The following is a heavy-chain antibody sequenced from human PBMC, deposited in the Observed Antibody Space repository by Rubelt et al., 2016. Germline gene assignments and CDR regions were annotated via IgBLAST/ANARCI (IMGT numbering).Heavy chain of an antibody. J-gene: IGHJ5*02. CDR2: INPSGGST. CDR1: GYIFTSYS. D-gene: IGHD6-19*01. V-gene: IGHV1-46*01. CDR3: AMRMSSGWSWDRFGA. Sequence: GYIFTSYSMHWVRQAPGQGLEWMGIINPSGGSTTYAQKFQGRVSMTRDTSTSTVYMELSSLRSEDTAVYYCAMRMSSGWSWDRFGAWGQGTLVTVSS.